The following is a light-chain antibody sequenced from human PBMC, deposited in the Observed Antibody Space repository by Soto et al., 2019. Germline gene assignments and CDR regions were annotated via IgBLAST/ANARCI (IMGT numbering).Light chain of an antibody. J-gene: IGLJ3*02. V-gene: IGLV1-47*01. CDR2: RNN. Sequence: QPVLTQPPSASGTPGQRVTMSCSGSSSSIGSNYVYWFQQLPGTAPKVLIYRNNQRPSGVPDRFSGSKSGTSASLAISGLRSEDEADYYCAAWDDSLSGWVFGGGTKLTVL. CDR3: AAWDDSLSGWV. CDR1: SSSIGSNY.